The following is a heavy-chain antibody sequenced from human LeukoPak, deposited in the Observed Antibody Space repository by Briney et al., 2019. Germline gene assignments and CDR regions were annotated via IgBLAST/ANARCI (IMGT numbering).Heavy chain of an antibody. CDR3: ASERGGPAAKEFDY. CDR1: GYTFTNYP. CDR2: INGANGNT. J-gene: IGHJ4*02. Sequence: ASVKVSCKASGYTFTNYPIHWVRQAPGQRLEWMGWINGANGNTKYSQKFQGRVTITADKSTSTAYMELSSLRSEDTAVYYCASERGGPAAKEFDYWGQGTLVTVSS. V-gene: IGHV1-3*01. D-gene: IGHD2-2*01.